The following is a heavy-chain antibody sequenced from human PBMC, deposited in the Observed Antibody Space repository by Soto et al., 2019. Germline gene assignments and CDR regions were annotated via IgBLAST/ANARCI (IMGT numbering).Heavy chain of an antibody. J-gene: IGHJ4*02. CDR2: ISGSGGST. V-gene: IGHV3-23*01. CDR1: GFTFSSYA. D-gene: IGHD3-22*01. CDR3: AKDDDYYDSSGHPPIDY. Sequence: PGGSLRLSCAASGFTFSSYAMSWVRQAPGKGLEWVSAISGSGGSTYYADSVKGRFTISGDNSKNTLYLQMNSLRAEDTAVYYCAKDDDYYDSSGHPPIDYWGQGTLVTVSS.